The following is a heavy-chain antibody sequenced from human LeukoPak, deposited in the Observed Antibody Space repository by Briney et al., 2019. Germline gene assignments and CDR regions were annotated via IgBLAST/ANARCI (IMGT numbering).Heavy chain of an antibody. D-gene: IGHD3-3*01. CDR2: IYPGDSDT. V-gene: IGHV5-51*01. CDR3: ARGYYDFWSGYYRGYYFDY. Sequence: GESLKISCKGSGYSFTSYWIGWVRQMPGKGLEWMGIIYPGDSDTRYSPSFQGQVTISADKSISTAYLQWSSLKASDTAMYYCARGYYDFWSGYYRGYYFDYWGQGTLVTVSS. CDR1: GYSFTSYW. J-gene: IGHJ4*02.